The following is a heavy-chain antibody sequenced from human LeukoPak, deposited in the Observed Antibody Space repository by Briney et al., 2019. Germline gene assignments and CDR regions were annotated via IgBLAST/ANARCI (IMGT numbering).Heavy chain of an antibody. D-gene: IGHD3-10*01. J-gene: IGHJ4*02. CDR3: AKDTRGSESIDY. V-gene: IGHV3-30*18. Sequence: GGSLRLSCAASGFTFSSYGMHWVRQAPGKGLEWVAVISYDGSNKYYADSVKGRFTISRGNSKNTLYLQMNSLRAEDTAVYYCAKDTRGSESIDYWGQGTLVTVSS. CDR2: ISYDGSNK. CDR1: GFTFSSYG.